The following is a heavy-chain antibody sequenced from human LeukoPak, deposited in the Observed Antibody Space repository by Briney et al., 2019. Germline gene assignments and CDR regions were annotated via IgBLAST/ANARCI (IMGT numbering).Heavy chain of an antibody. J-gene: IGHJ6*02. V-gene: IGHV1-69*04. Sequence: SVKVSCKASGGTFSSYAISWVRQAPGQGLEWMGRIIPILGIANYAQKFQGRVTITADKSTSTAYMELSSLRSEDTAVYYCARAHYYGSGSLMGDYYGMDVWGQGTTVTVSS. D-gene: IGHD3-10*01. CDR2: IIPILGIA. CDR1: GGTFSSYA. CDR3: ARAHYYGSGSLMGDYYGMDV.